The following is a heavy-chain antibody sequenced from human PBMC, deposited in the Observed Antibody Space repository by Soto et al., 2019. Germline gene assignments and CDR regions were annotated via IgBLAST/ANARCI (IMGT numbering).Heavy chain of an antibody. CDR2: IGTLSDT. CDR3: ARGRSFSYDSTPPPMFDP. V-gene: IGHV3-13*01. J-gene: IGHJ5*02. Sequence: GALRLSCAGSGFAFSTFDIHWVRQAPGKGLEWVSGIGTLSDTFYAASVQGRFTISRQNAKNSVYLQMNSLRAGDTAFYYCARGRSFSYDSTPPPMFDPWGQGTLVTGSS. D-gene: IGHD3-10*01. CDR1: GFAFSTFD.